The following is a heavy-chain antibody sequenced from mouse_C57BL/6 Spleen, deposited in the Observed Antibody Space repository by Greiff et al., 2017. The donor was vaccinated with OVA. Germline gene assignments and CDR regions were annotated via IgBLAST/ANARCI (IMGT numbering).Heavy chain of an antibody. CDR1: GFTFSSYT. J-gene: IGHJ4*01. CDR2: ISGGGGNT. Sequence: EVKLVESGGGLVKPGGSLKLSCAASGFTFSSYTMSWVRQTPEKRLEWVATISGGGGNTYYPDSVKGRCTISSDNDKNTLYLQMSSLRSEDTALYYCVRHEANWDLYAMDYWGQGTSVTVSS. CDR3: VRHEANWDLYAMDY. D-gene: IGHD4-1*01. V-gene: IGHV5-9*01.